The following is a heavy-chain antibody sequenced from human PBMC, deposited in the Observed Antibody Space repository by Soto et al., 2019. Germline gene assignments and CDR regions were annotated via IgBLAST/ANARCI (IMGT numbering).Heavy chain of an antibody. D-gene: IGHD2-21*01. CDR3: VRDIIVALDY. J-gene: IGHJ4*02. Sequence: PXETLSLTCVVSGSSMSTSYWSWVRQPAGKRLHWIGRIFADGNTNSSPSLKGRVSMAIDKSQNQISLQLASVTAADTATYYCVRDIIVALDYWGQGAQVTVSS. CDR1: GSSMSTSY. CDR2: IFADGNT. V-gene: IGHV4-4*07.